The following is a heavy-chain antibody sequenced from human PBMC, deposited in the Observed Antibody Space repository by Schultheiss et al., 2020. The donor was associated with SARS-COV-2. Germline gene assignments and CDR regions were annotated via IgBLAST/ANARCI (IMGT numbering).Heavy chain of an antibody. CDR1: GFTFSSYA. CDR3: ARVEQPFRLDY. D-gene: IGHD6-13*01. V-gene: IGHV3-21*01. J-gene: IGHJ4*02. Sequence: GESLKISCAASGFTFSSYAMHWVRQAPGKGLEWVSSISSSSSYIYYADSVKGRFTISRDNAKNSLYLQMNSLRAEDTAVYYCARVEQPFRLDYWGQGTLVTVSS. CDR2: ISSSSSYI.